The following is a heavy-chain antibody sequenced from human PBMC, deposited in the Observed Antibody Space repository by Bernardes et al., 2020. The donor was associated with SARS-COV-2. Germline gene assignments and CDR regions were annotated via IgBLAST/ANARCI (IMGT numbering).Heavy chain of an antibody. V-gene: IGHV3-7*02. CDR2: INHDGSAT. CDR1: GFTFSNSY. D-gene: IGHD1-1*01. Sequence: WGTLRLCCAASGFTFSNSYLGWIRQAPGKGLDWVANINHDGSATYYVDSVKRRFTISRDHARNSLYLQRSSRRAEDTAGDYCVCNGTWTGAYWGQGTLV. J-gene: IGHJ4*02. CDR3: VCNGTWTGAY.